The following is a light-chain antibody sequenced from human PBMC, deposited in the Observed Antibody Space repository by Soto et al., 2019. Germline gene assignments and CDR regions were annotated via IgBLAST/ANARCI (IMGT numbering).Light chain of an antibody. CDR2: GVN. CDR3: SAYTSISTYV. CDR1: SSDVGGYNY. V-gene: IGLV2-14*03. J-gene: IGLJ1*01. Sequence: QSVLTQPASVSGSPGQSITISCTGTSSDVGGYNYVSWYQQHPGKAPKLMIYGVNNRPSGVSNRFPGSKSGNTASLTISGLQTEDDADYYCSAYTSISTYVFGTGTKVTVL.